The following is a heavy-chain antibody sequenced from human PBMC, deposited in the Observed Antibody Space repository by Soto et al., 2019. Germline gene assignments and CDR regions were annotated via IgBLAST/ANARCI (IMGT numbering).Heavy chain of an antibody. CDR1: GFTFSSYS. V-gene: IGHV3-21*01. Sequence: EVQLVESGGGLVKPGGSLRLSCAASGFTFSSYSMNWVRQAPEKGLEWVSSISSSSSYIYYADSVKGRFTISRDNAKNSLYLQMNSLRAEDTAVYYCARWVAAAYWYFDLWGRGTLVTVSS. CDR3: ARWVAAAYWYFDL. D-gene: IGHD2-2*01. J-gene: IGHJ2*01. CDR2: ISSSSSYI.